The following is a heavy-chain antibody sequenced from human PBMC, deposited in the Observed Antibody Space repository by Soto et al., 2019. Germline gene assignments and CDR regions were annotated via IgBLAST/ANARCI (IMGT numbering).Heavy chain of an antibody. V-gene: IGHV1-69*02. CDR2: VNPIVSMS. J-gene: IGHJ4*02. CDR3: ASSYGSAYRAVDY. CDR1: GDTFNFYS. Sequence: QVQLVQSGAEVKRPGSSVKVSCKASGDTFNFYSINWVRQAPGLGLEWMGRVNPIVSMSNYAQKFQGRVTMTADKSTSAAYMELSRLRSEDTAIYYCASSYGSAYRAVDYWGQGALVSVSS. D-gene: IGHD3-10*01.